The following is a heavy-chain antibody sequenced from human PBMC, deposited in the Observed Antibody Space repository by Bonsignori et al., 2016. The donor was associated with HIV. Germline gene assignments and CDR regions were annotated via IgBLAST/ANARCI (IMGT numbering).Heavy chain of an antibody. Sequence: GGSLRLSCAASGFTFSSYAMSWVRQAPGKGLEWVSVIYSGGSSTYYADSVKGRFTISRDNSKNTLYLQMNSLRAEDTAVYYCAKGISLIAAAGLFDYWGQGTLVTVSS. V-gene: IGHV3-23*03. J-gene: IGHJ4*02. D-gene: IGHD6-13*01. CDR3: AKGISLIAAAGLFDY. CDR1: GFTFSSYA. CDR2: IYSGGSST.